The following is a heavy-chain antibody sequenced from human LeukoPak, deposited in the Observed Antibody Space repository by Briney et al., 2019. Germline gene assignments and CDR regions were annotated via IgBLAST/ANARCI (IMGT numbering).Heavy chain of an antibody. J-gene: IGHJ4*02. V-gene: IGHV3-33*06. CDR1: GFTFSSYG. CDR2: IWYDGSNK. CDR3: AKEAYIEMATITPDY. D-gene: IGHD5-24*01. Sequence: PGGPLRLSCAASGFTFSSYGMHWVRQSPGKGLEWVAVIWYDGSNKYYADSVKGRFTISRDNSKNTLYLQMNSLRAEDTAVYYCAKEAYIEMATITPDYWGQGTLVTVSS.